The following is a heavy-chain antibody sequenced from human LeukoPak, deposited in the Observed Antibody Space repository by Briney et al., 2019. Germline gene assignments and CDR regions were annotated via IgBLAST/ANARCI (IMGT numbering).Heavy chain of an antibody. CDR3: ARVLMSGYSGSGSYYEYGFDS. J-gene: IGHJ4*02. CDR2: IKQDGSEK. CDR1: GFTFRSYW. Sequence: GGSLRLSCAVSGFTFRSYWMSWVRQAPGKGLEWVANIKQDGSEKYYVDSVKGRFTISRDNAKNSLYLQMNSLRAEDTAVYYCARVLMSGYSGSGSYYEYGFDSWGQGTLVTVSS. D-gene: IGHD3-10*01. V-gene: IGHV3-7*01.